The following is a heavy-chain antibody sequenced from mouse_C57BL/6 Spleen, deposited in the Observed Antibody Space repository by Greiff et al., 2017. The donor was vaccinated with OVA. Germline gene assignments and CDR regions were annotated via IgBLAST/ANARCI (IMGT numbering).Heavy chain of an antibody. V-gene: IGHV1-82*01. Sequence: VKLQESGPELVKPGASVKISCKASGYAFSSSWMNWVKQRPGKGLEWIGRIYPGDGDTNYTGKFKGKATLTADKSSSTAYMQLSSLTSEDSAVYFCAREGNYYDYERYFDVWGTGTTVTVSS. J-gene: IGHJ1*03. CDR1: GYAFSSSW. CDR2: IYPGDGDT. CDR3: AREGNYYDYERYFDV. D-gene: IGHD2-4*01.